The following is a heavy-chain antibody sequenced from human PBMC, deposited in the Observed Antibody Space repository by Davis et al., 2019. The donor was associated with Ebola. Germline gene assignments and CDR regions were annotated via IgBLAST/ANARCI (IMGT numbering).Heavy chain of an antibody. D-gene: IGHD2-21*01. CDR3: ARGLPSQLDY. CDR2: IYHSGST. Sequence: SETLSLTCTVSGGSMSSYYWNWIRQPPGKGLEWIGEIYHSGSTNYNPSLKSRVTISVDKSKNQFSLKLSSVTAADTAVYYCARGLPSQLDYWGQGTLVTVSS. CDR1: GGSMSSYY. J-gene: IGHJ4*02. V-gene: IGHV4-59*12.